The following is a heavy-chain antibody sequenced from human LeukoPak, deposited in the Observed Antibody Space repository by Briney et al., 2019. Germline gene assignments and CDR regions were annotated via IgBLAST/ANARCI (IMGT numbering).Heavy chain of an antibody. J-gene: IGHJ6*02. Sequence: ASVKVSCKASGYTFNNYGISWVRQAPGQGLEWMGWISADNGNTDFAQKLRGRVTMTTGTSTNTAYMELRSLRSDDTAVYYCARDDAAWGGGYSHYYYFFGMDVWGQGTTVTVSS. CDR3: ARDDAAWGGGYSHYYYFFGMDV. V-gene: IGHV1-18*04. CDR2: ISADNGNT. D-gene: IGHD2-21*01. CDR1: GYTFNNYG.